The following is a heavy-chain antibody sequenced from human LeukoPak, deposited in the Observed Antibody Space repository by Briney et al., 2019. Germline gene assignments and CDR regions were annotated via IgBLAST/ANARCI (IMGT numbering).Heavy chain of an antibody. J-gene: IGHJ4*02. V-gene: IGHV3-21*01. Sequence: GGSLRLSCAASGFTFSTYAMTWVRQAPGKGLEWVSSISSDGDYIYYADSLKGRFTISRDNAKNSLYLQMNNLRAEDTAVYYCARGPATRVYYFDYWGQGTLVTVSS. CDR2: ISSDGDYI. CDR3: ARGPATRVYYFDY. D-gene: IGHD1-26*01. CDR1: GFTFSTYA.